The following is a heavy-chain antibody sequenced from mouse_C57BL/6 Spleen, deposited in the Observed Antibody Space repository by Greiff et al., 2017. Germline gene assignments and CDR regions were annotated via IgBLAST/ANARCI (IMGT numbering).Heavy chain of an antibody. CDR3: ARKNDGYYEAWFAY. J-gene: IGHJ3*01. V-gene: IGHV1-53*01. Sequence: QVQLQQPGPELVKPGASVKLSCKASGYTFTSYWMHWVKQRPGQGLEWIGNINPSNGGTNYNGKFKSKATLAVDKSSSTAYMQLSSLTSEDSAVYNGARKNDGYYEAWFAYWGQGTLVTVSA. D-gene: IGHD2-3*01. CDR1: GYTFTSYW. CDR2: INPSNGGT.